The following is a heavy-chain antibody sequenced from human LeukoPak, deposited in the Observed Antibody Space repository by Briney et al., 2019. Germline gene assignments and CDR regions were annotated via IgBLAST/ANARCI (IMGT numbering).Heavy chain of an antibody. J-gene: IGHJ4*02. D-gene: IGHD5-18*01. CDR1: GGSISSSSYY. Sequence: NASETLSLTCTVSGGSISSSSYYWGWIRQPPGKGLEWIGSIYYSGSTYYNPSLKSRVTISVDTSKNQFSLKLSSVTAADTAVYYCARSRGYVDTAMVMITYIDYWGQGTLVTVSS. CDR3: ARSRGYVDTAMVMITYIDY. V-gene: IGHV4-39*07. CDR2: IYYSGST.